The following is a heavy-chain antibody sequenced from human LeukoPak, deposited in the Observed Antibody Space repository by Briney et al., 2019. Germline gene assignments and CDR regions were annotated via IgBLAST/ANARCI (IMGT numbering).Heavy chain of an antibody. D-gene: IGHD4-23*01. CDR2: INPNSGGT. Sequence: GASVKVSCKASGYTFTGYYIHWVRQAPGQGLEWMGWINPNSGGTNYAQKFQGRVTMTRDTSISTAYMELSGLRSDDTAVYYCARDPTTVVTLDIWGQGTMVTVSS. CDR3: ARDPTTVVTLDI. V-gene: IGHV1-2*02. J-gene: IGHJ3*02. CDR1: GYTFTGYY.